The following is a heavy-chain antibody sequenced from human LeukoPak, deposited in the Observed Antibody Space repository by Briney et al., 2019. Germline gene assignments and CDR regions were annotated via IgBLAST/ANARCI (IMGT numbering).Heavy chain of an antibody. CDR2: TYYRSTWYN. J-gene: IGHJ4*01. D-gene: IGHD3/OR15-3a*01. CDR1: GDSVSSNSVT. V-gene: IGHV6-1*01. CDR3: ARLAGTGDFDS. Sequence: SQTLSLTCAISGDSVSSNSVTWNWIRQSPSRGLEWLGRTYYRSTWYNDYAVSVRGRITVNPDTSKNQFSLHLNSVTPEDMAVYYCARLAGTGDFDSWGHGTLVTVSS.